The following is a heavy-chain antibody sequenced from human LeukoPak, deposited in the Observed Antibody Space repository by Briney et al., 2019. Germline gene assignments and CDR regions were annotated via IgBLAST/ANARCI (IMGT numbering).Heavy chain of an antibody. CDR2: IYYSGST. Sequence: SETLSLTCTVSGGSIRSYYWSWIRQPPGKGLEWIGYIYYSGSTNYNPSLKSRVTISVDTSKNQFSLKLSSVTAADTAVYYCAITGYSSGWYYFDYWGQGTLVTVSS. D-gene: IGHD6-19*01. V-gene: IGHV4-59*01. CDR3: AITGYSSGWYYFDY. CDR1: GGSIRSYY. J-gene: IGHJ4*02.